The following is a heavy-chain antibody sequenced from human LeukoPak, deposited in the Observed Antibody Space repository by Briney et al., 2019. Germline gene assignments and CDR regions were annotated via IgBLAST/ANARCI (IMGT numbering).Heavy chain of an antibody. Sequence: KFQGRVTITRDTSASTAYMELSSLRSEDTAVYYCARVSYVYWGQGTLVTVSS. D-gene: IGHD3-10*02. CDR3: ARVSYVY. J-gene: IGHJ4*02. V-gene: IGHV1-3*01.